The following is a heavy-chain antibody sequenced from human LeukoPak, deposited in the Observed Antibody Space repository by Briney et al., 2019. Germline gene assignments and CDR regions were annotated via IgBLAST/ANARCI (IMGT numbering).Heavy chain of an antibody. J-gene: IGHJ4*02. D-gene: IGHD5-12*01. CDR3: ARDLDIVATKYYFDY. V-gene: IGHV3-11*01. Sequence: GGSLRLSCAGSGFTFSDYYMSWIRQAPGKGLEWVSYISSSGSTIYYADSVKGRFTISRDNAKNSLYLQMNSLRAEDTAVYYCARDLDIVATKYYFDYWGQGTLVAVSS. CDR2: ISSSGSTI. CDR1: GFTFSDYY.